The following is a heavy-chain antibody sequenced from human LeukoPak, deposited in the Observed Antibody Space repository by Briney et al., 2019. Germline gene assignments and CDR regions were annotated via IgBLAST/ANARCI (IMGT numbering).Heavy chain of an antibody. V-gene: IGHV4-61*01. D-gene: IGHD3-16*01. Sequence: SETLSLTGTVSGGSVSSGSYYWSWIRQPPGKGLEWIGYIYYSGSTNYNPSLKSRVTISVDTSKNQFSLKLSSVTATDTAVYYCARGVFMITFGGVIHWGQGTLVTVSS. CDR1: GGSVSSGSYY. J-gene: IGHJ4*02. CDR3: ARGVFMITFGGVIH. CDR2: IYYSGST.